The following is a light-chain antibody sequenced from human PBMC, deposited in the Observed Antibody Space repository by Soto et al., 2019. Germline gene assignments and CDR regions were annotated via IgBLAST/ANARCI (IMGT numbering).Light chain of an antibody. CDR3: QQFGGSWT. J-gene: IGKJ1*01. Sequence: EWKQKQATLSLSRREVATVSCRASQEISSAYVAWYQQTPGQAPRLLIYGTSNRGTGIPNRFRGSGSGTDFTLTINRLEPEDFAVYYCQQFGGSWTVGQGTKVDI. CDR1: QEISSAY. CDR2: GTS. V-gene: IGKV3-20*01.